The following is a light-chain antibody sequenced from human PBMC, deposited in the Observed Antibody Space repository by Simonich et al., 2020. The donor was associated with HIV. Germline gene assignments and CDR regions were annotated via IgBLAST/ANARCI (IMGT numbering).Light chain of an antibody. V-gene: IGKV3-15*01. J-gene: IGKJ5*01. Sequence: EIVMTQSPATLSVSPGERATLSCRASQSVGSNFAWYHQKPGQAPRLLIYGASTRATGIPARFSGRGSGTEFTLTISSMQSEDFAVYYCQQYNTWVSITFGQGTRLEMK. CDR1: QSVGSN. CDR3: QQYNTWVSIT. CDR2: GAS.